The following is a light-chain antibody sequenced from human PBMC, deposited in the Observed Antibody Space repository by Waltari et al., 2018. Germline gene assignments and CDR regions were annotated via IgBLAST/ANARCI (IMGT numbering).Light chain of an antibody. CDR2: AAS. J-gene: IGKJ1*01. CDR3: QNHERLPAT. CDR1: QSVSKY. Sequence: EVVLTQSPGPLSWSPGERATLSCRASQSVSKYLAWYQQRPGQAPRLLIYAASTRATGIPDRFSGSGSGTDFSLTISRLEPEDFAVYYCQNHERLPATFGQGTKVEIK. V-gene: IGKV3-20*01.